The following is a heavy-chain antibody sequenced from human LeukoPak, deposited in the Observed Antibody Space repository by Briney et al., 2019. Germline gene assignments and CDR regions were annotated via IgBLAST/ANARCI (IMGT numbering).Heavy chain of an antibody. CDR2: IDLDGSER. D-gene: IGHD1-1*01. V-gene: IGHV3-7*05. CDR3: ARDPTGNDAFDI. J-gene: IGHJ3*02. CDR1: GFTFSNYW. Sequence: GGSLRLSCAASGFTFSNYWMSWVRQAPGKRPEWVANIDLDGSERYYVDSVKGRFTISRDNTNNSLYLQLNSLRVEDTAVYYCARDPTGNDAFDIWGQGTRVTVSS.